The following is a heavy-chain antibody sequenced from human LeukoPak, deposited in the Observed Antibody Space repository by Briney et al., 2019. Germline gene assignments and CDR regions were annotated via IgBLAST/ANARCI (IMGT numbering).Heavy chain of an antibody. Sequence: PGRSLRLSCAASGFTFSSYAMHWVRRAPGKGLEWVAVISYDGSNKYYADSVKGRFTISRDNSKNTLYLQMNSLRAEDTAVYYCARDGLGHSSSWFWGQGTLVTVSS. CDR2: ISYDGSNK. D-gene: IGHD6-13*01. J-gene: IGHJ4*02. V-gene: IGHV3-30-3*01. CDR1: GFTFSSYA. CDR3: ARDGLGHSSSWF.